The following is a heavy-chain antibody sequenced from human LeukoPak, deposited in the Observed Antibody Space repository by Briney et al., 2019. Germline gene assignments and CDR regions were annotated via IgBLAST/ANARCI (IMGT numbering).Heavy chain of an antibody. Sequence: GGSLRLSCAASGFTFSNVWMTWVRQAPGKGLEWVGRIQTKNDGETTDYAVSVTPKLTLTRHDTNNTPYLQLNTLQIEPIAVDQCSSTSGYWGHGTLVTVSS. D-gene: IGHD3-10*01. CDR3: SSTSGY. CDR2: IQTKNDGETT. CDR1: GFTFSNVW. V-gene: IGHV3-15*01. J-gene: IGHJ4*01.